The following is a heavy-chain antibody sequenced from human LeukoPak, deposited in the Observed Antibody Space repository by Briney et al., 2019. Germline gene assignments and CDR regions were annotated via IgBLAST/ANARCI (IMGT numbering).Heavy chain of an antibody. CDR1: GFTFSNYW. Sequence: GGSLRLSCVASGFTFSNYWLHWVRQAPGKGLVWVSRINIDESTANYADSVKGRFTISRDNAKNTLYLQMNSLRAEDTAVYYCARDEYSSSGSGQVDVWGQGTTVTVSS. CDR2: INIDESTA. D-gene: IGHD5-18*01. V-gene: IGHV3-74*01. J-gene: IGHJ6*02. CDR3: ARDEYSSSGSGQVDV.